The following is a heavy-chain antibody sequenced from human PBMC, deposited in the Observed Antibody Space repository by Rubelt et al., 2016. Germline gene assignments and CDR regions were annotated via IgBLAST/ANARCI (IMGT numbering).Heavy chain of an antibody. CDR1: GGSISSSTW. CDR3: ARGPQGGSYYYDGMDV. Sequence: QVQLQQWGAGLLTPSETLSLTCAVSGGSISSSTWWSWVRQPPGTGLEWIGEIYHSGSTNYNPSLKGRVTMSLYKSKNQFSLRLSSVTAADTAVYYCARGPQGGSYYYDGMDVWGQGSTVTVSS. D-gene: IGHD1-26*01. V-gene: IGHV4-4*02. J-gene: IGHJ6*02. CDR2: IYHSGST.